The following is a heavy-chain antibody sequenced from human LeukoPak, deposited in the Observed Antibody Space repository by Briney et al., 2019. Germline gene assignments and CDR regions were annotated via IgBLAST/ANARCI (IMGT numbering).Heavy chain of an antibody. CDR3: AKPLSYSSGWYEEAACFDY. Sequence: PGRSLRLSCAASGFTFSSYGMHWVRQAPGKGLEWVAVISYDGSNKYYADSVKGRFTISRDNSKNTLYLQMNSLRAEDTAVYYCAKPLSYSSGWYEEAACFDYWGQGTLVTVSS. CDR1: GFTFSSYG. CDR2: ISYDGSNK. D-gene: IGHD6-19*01. V-gene: IGHV3-30*18. J-gene: IGHJ4*02.